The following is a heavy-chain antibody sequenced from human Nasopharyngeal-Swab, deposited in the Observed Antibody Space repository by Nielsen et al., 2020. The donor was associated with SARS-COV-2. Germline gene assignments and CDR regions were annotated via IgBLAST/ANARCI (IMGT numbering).Heavy chain of an antibody. J-gene: IGHJ4*02. CDR2: INHSGST. Sequence: WIRQPPGKGLEWIGEINHSGSTNYNPSLKSRVTISVDTSKNHFSLKLSSVTAADTAVYYCARDPGSGSFYFDYWGQGTLVTVSS. V-gene: IGHV4-34*01. CDR3: ARDPGSGSFYFDY. D-gene: IGHD3-22*01.